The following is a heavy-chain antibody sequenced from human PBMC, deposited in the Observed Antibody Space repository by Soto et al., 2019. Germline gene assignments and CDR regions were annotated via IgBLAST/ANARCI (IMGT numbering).Heavy chain of an antibody. Sequence: QVQLVQSGAEVKKPGDSGKVACSASGYTFTHFYITWVRQAPGHGLEWMGAISPHNFNTNFAQKFQGRFTLTTDTSTSTAYMALRSLRSDDTAVYYCARDEGGYEILTGYYKAHHFDYWGEGVLVIVSS. CDR3: ARDEGGYEILTGYYKAHHFDY. CDR2: ISPHNFNT. CDR1: GYTFTHFY. D-gene: IGHD3-9*01. J-gene: IGHJ4*02. V-gene: IGHV1-18*01.